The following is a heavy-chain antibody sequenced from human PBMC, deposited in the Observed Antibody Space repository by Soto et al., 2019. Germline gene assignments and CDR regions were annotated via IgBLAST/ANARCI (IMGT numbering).Heavy chain of an antibody. CDR2: ISYDGSNK. Sequence: HPGGSLRLSCAASGFTFSSYGMHWVRQAPGKGLEWVAVISYDGSNKYYADSVKGRFTISRDNSKSTLYLQMNSLRVEDTAVYYCTKRRNVLRFLEWSSGMEVWGQGTTVTVSS. CDR1: GFTFSSYG. J-gene: IGHJ6*02. CDR3: TKRRNVLRFLEWSSGMEV. D-gene: IGHD3-3*01. V-gene: IGHV3-30*18.